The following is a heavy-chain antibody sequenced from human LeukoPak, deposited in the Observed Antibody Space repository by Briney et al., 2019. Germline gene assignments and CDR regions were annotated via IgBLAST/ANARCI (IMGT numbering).Heavy chain of an antibody. CDR2: INPNSGGT. Sequence: ASVKVSCKASGYTFTAYHLYWVRQAPGQGLEWMGWINPNSGGTNYGHDFQGRVTMTRDTSISTAYMELSRLRSGDTAVYYCAREYYDRSLDYWGQGTLVTVSS. J-gene: IGHJ4*02. CDR1: GYTFTAYH. CDR3: AREYYDRSLDY. V-gene: IGHV1-2*07. D-gene: IGHD3-22*01.